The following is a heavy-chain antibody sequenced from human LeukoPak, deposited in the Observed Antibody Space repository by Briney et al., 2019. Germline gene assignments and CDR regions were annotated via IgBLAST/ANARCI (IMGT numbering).Heavy chain of an antibody. Sequence: GGSLRLSCAASGFTVSSNYMSWVRQAPGKGLECVSVIDNGGKTYYGDSVKGRFTISRDNSKNTVYLQMNSLRAEDTAVYYCARWFFKQKGLDYWGQGTLVTVSS. CDR3: ARWFFKQKGLDY. D-gene: IGHD3-10*01. V-gene: IGHV3-66*01. CDR1: GFTVSSNY. CDR2: IDNGGKT. J-gene: IGHJ4*02.